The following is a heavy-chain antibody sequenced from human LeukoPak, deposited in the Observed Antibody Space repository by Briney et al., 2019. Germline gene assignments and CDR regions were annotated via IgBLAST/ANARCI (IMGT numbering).Heavy chain of an antibody. CDR2: IWFDGSKQ. V-gene: IGHV3-33*01. J-gene: IGHJ6*02. Sequence: GRSLRLSCAASGFTFSSHGFHWVRQAPGKGLEWVAAIWFDGSKQCYADSVKGRFTVSRDDSENTLYLQMNSLRADDTAVYYCARDPQSSMDVWGQGTTVTVSS. CDR1: GFTFSSHG. CDR3: ARDPQSSMDV.